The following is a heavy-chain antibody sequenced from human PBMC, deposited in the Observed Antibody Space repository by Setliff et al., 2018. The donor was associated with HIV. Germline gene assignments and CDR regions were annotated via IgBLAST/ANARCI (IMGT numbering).Heavy chain of an antibody. D-gene: IGHD4-17*01. Sequence: SETLSLTCTVSGGSISSGGYYWNWIRQPAGKGPEWIGRIYPNGNTNYNPSLKSRVTISVDTSQNQFSLKLSSVTAADTAIYYCARRIYGNNPYFDYWSQGTLVTVSS. V-gene: IGHV4-61*02. CDR3: ARRIYGNNPYFDY. CDR1: GGSISSGGYY. CDR2: IYPNGNT. J-gene: IGHJ4*02.